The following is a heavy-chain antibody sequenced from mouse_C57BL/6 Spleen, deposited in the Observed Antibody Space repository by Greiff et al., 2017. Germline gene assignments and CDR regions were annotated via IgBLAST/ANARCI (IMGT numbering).Heavy chain of an antibody. D-gene: IGHD1-1*01. CDR3: ARDDYGSSFYAMDY. Sequence: EVQLVESGGGLVKPGGSLKFSCAASGFTFSSYAMSWVRQTPEKRLEWVATISDGGSYTYYPDNVKGRFTISRDNAKNNLYLQMSHLKSEDKAMYYCARDDYGSSFYAMDYWGQGTSVTVSS. CDR2: ISDGGSYT. V-gene: IGHV5-4*01. CDR1: GFTFSSYA. J-gene: IGHJ4*01.